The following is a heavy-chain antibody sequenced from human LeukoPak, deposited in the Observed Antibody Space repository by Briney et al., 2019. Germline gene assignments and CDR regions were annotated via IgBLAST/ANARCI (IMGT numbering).Heavy chain of an antibody. V-gene: IGHV4-39*01. CDR3: AGLFPRYGMDV. CDR2: IYYSGST. J-gene: IGHJ6*02. CDR1: GGSISSSSYY. Sequence: NPSETLSLTCTVSGGSISSSSYYWGWIRQPPGKGLEWIGSIYYSGSTYYNPSLKSRVTISVDTSKNQFSLKLSSVTAADTAVYYCAGLFPRYGMDVWGQGTTVTVSS.